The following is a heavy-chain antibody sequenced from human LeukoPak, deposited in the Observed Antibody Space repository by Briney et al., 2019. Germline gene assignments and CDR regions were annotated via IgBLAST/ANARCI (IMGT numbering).Heavy chain of an antibody. V-gene: IGHV1-18*01. Sequence: ASVKVSCKVSGYTFTSYGISWVRQAPGQGLEWMGWISAYNGNTNYAQKLQGRVTMTTDTSTSTAYMELRSLRSDDTAVYYCARDLYYGSGSWLYAVSYWFYPLGQGTLVTVSS. D-gene: IGHD3-10*01. J-gene: IGHJ5*02. CDR1: GYTFTSYG. CDR3: ARDLYYGSGSWLYAVSYWFYP. CDR2: ISAYNGNT.